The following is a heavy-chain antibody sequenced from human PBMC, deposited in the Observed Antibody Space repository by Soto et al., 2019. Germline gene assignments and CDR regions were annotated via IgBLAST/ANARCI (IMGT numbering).Heavy chain of an antibody. CDR3: AGQYGDIVAKISFDY. CDR2: IYYSGST. Sequence: SETLSLTCTVSGGSISSYYWSWIRQPPGKGLEWIGYIYYSGSTNYNPSLKSRVTISVDTSKNQFSLKLSSVTAADTAVYYCAGQYGDIVAKISFDYWGQGTLVTVSS. J-gene: IGHJ4*02. V-gene: IGHV4-59*01. D-gene: IGHD5-12*01. CDR1: GGSISSYY.